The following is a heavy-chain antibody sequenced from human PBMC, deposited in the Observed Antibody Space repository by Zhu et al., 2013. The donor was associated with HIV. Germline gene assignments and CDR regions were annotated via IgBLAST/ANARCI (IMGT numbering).Heavy chain of an antibody. Sequence: EVQLVESGGGLVQPGGSLRLSCAASGFTFSSYWMSWVRQAPGKGLEWVANIKQDGSDKFYVDSVKGRFTISRDNAKNSLYLQLNSLRTEDTAVYYCARVKHDYAWGSYRHVTFDIVGPRDNGHRLF. CDR2: IKQDGSDK. V-gene: IGHV3-7*04. D-gene: IGHD3-16*02. CDR1: GFTFSSYW. J-gene: IGHJ3*02. CDR3: ARVKHDYAWGSYRHVTFDI.